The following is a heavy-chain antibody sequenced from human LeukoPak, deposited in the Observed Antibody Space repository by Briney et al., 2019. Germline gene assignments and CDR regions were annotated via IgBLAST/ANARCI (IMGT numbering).Heavy chain of an antibody. CDR3: ARWYCSGGSCYLGNFDY. CDR2: INGDGSTT. V-gene: IGHV3-74*01. Sequence: GGSLRLSCAASGFTLSRYWMHWVRQAPGKGLEWVSRINGDGSTTTCADFVKGRFTISRDNAKNTLYLQMSSLRAEDTAVYYCARWYCSGGSCYLGNFDYWGQGTLVTVSS. J-gene: IGHJ4*02. D-gene: IGHD2-15*01. CDR1: GFTLSRYW.